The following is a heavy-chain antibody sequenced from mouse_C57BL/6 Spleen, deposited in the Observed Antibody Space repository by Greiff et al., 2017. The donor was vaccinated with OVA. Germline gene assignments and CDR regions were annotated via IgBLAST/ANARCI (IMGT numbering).Heavy chain of an antibody. D-gene: IGHD1-1*01. CDR3: AREYGSSDWYFDV. V-gene: IGHV1-53*01. CDR2: INPSNGGT. J-gene: IGHJ1*03. Sequence: VKLQQPGTELVKPGASVKLSCKASGYTFTSYWMHWVKQRPGQGLEWIGNINPSNGGTNYNEKFKSKATLTVDKSSSTAYMQLSSLTSEDSAVYYCAREYGSSDWYFDVWGTGTTVTVSS. CDR1: GYTFTSYW.